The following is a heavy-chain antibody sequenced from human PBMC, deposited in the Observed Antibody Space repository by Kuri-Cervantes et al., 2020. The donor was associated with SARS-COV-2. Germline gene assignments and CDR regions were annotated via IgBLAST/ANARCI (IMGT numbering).Heavy chain of an antibody. CDR1: GFTFSSYS. CDR2: ISSNGNTI. J-gene: IGHJ4*02. V-gene: IGHV3-48*04. CDR3: ARGTTGSGY. Sequence: GGSLRLSCAASGFTFSSYSMNWVRQAPGKGLEWISYISSNGNTIYYAGSVKGRFTISRDNAKDSLDLQMNSLRAEDTAAYYCARGTTGSGYWGQGTLVTVSS. D-gene: IGHD4-11*01.